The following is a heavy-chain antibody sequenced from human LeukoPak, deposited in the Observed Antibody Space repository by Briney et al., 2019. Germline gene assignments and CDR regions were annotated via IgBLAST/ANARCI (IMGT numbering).Heavy chain of an antibody. V-gene: IGHV3-30*07. CDR1: GFTFSSYA. CDR3: ARRKPITIFGVVTGYYFDY. CDR2: ISYDGSNK. J-gene: IGHJ4*02. D-gene: IGHD3-3*01. Sequence: GGSLRLSCAASGFTFSSYAMHWVRQAPGKGLEWVAVISYDGSNKYYADSVKGRFTISRDNSKNTLYLQMNSLRAEDTAVYYCARRKPITIFGVVTGYYFDYWGQGTLVTVSS.